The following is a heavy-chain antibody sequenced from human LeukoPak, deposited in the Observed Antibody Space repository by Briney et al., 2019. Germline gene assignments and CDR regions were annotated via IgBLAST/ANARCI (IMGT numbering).Heavy chain of an antibody. V-gene: IGHV1-69*01. J-gene: IGHJ6*02. CDR1: GGTFSSYA. CDR2: IIPIFGTA. D-gene: IGHD3-22*01. CDR3: AVNYYDSSGYFTAYYYYGMDV. Sequence: SVKVSFKASGGTFSSYAISWVRQAPGQGLEWMGGIIPIFGTANYAQKFQGRVTITADESTSTAYMELSSLRSEDTAVYYCAVNYYDSSGYFTAYYYYGMDVWGQGTTVTVSS.